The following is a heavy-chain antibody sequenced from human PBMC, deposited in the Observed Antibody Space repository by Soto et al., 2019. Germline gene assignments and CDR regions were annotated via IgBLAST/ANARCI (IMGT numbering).Heavy chain of an antibody. CDR3: AKDTYYYDSSGYTYFDY. V-gene: IGHV3-23*04. CDR2: ISGSGGST. CDR1: GFSFSSYR. J-gene: IGHJ4*02. D-gene: IGHD3-22*01. Sequence: EVQLVESGGGLVQPGGSLRLSCAASGFSFSSYRMNWVRQAPGKGLEWVSAISGSGGSTYYADSVKGRFTISRDNSKNTLYLQMNSLRAEDTAVYYCAKDTYYYDSSGYTYFDYWGQGTLVTVSS.